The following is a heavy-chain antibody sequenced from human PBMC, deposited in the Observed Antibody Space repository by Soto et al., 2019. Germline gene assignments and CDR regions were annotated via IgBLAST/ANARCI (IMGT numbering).Heavy chain of an antibody. Sequence: PSETLSLTCTVSGGSISSGGYYWSWIRQHQEKGLEWIGYIYYTGNTYYNASLKSRVTISVDTSNNQFSLKLSSVTAADTAVYYCARVGISSSDSLDIWGQGTTVT. CDR1: GGSISSGGYY. D-gene: IGHD6-6*01. V-gene: IGHV4-31*02. CDR3: ARVGISSSDSLDI. CDR2: IYYTGNT. J-gene: IGHJ3*02.